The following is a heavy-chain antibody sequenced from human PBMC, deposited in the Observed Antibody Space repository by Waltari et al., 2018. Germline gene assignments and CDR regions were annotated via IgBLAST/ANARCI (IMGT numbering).Heavy chain of an antibody. D-gene: IGHD3-3*01. J-gene: IGHJ4*02. CDR1: GGXXXXXY. CDR2: IYYSGSX. Sequence: QVXXXXSGPGLXXPSETLSLTCTVSGGXXXXXYWSWIRXPPGKXLEWIGYIYYSGSXNXNPSLKSRVTISVDTSXXXFSLXLXXVTAAXXAVYYCAXXHTDPWGXXXLLYAIWGQGTXVXXXX. CDR3: AXXHTDPWGXXXLLYAI. V-gene: IGHV4-59*01.